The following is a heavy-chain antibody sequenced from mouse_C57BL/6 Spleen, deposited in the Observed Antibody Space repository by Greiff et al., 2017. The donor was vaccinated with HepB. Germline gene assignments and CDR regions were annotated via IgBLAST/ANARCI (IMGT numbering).Heavy chain of an antibody. V-gene: IGHV1-22*01. CDR2: INPNNGGT. D-gene: IGHD1-1*01. Sequence: VQLKQSGPELVKPGASVKMSCKASGYTFTDYNMHWVKQSHGKSLEWIGYINPNNGGTSYNQKFKGKATLTVNKSSRTAYMELRSLTSEDSAVYYCARGTTVVATDWYFDVWGTGTTVTVSS. CDR3: ARGTTVVATDWYFDV. CDR1: GYTFTDYN. J-gene: IGHJ1*03.